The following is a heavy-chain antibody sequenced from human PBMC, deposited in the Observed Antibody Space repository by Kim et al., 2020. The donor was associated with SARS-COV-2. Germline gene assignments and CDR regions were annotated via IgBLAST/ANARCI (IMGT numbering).Heavy chain of an antibody. D-gene: IGHD2-2*01. CDR1: GGSISDYF. V-gene: IGHV4-59*08. Sequence: SETLSLTCTVSGGSISDYFWSWLRQPPGEGLEWIGNIRDGGTTNYNPSLKTRVTMSLDTPRNQQFSLILSSATAAATAIYYCARQTSSHGWAFDSWCQGT. J-gene: IGHJ4*02. CDR3: ARQTSSHGWAFDS. CDR2: IRDGGTT.